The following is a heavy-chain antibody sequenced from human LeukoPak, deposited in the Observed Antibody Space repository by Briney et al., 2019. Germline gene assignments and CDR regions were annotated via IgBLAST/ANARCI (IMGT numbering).Heavy chain of an antibody. CDR1: GGSFSGYY. CDR2: INHSGST. J-gene: IGHJ4*02. CDR3: ARGRGRQQLVPLDY. D-gene: IGHD6-13*01. Sequence: SETLSLTCAVYGGSFSGYYWSWIRQPPGKGLEWIGEINHSGSTNYNPSLKSRVTISVDTSKNQFSLKLSSVTAADTAVYYCARGRGRQQLVPLDYWGQGTLVTVSS. V-gene: IGHV4-34*01.